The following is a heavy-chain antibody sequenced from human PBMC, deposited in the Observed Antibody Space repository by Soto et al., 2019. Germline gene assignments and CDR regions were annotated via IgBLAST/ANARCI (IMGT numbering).Heavy chain of an antibody. V-gene: IGHV3-30*18. D-gene: IGHD2-8*01. CDR3: AELAPVSPDFDY. CDR1: GFTFSSYG. J-gene: IGHJ4*02. Sequence: QVQLVESGGGVVQPGRSLRLSCAASGFTFSSYGMHWVRQAPGKGLEWVAVISYDGSNKYYADSVEGRFTISRDNSKNTLYRQMNGLRGEETAVYYCAELAPVSPDFDYWGQGTLVTVSS. CDR2: ISYDGSNK.